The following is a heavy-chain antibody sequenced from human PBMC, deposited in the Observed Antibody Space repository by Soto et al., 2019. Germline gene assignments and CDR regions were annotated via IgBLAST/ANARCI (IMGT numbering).Heavy chain of an antibody. D-gene: IGHD3-22*01. V-gene: IGHV4-30-4*01. CDR1: GGSLSSGDNY. CDR2: IYYTGTT. Sequence: PSETLSLTCIVSGGSLSSGDNYWSWIRQPPGKGLEWIANIYYTGTTYYSPTLKSRVTMSVDTSKSQVSLKLSSVTAADTAVYYCARGTYYFDTSGSRHYYFDYWGQVTLGTVSS. CDR3: ARGTYYFDTSGSRHYYFDY. J-gene: IGHJ4*02.